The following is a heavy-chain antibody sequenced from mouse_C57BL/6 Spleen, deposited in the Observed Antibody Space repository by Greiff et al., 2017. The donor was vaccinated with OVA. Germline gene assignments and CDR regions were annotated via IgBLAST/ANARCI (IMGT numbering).Heavy chain of an antibody. D-gene: IGHD2-4*01. V-gene: IGHV10-1*01. CDR3: VSYDYDEAWFAY. Sequence: EVKLVESGGGLVQPKGSLKLSCAASGFSFNTYAMNWVRQAPGKGLEWVARIRSKSNNHATYYADSVKDRFTISRDDSESMLYLQMNNLKTEDTAMYYCVSYDYDEAWFAYWGQGTLVTVSA. CDR2: IRSKSNNHAT. J-gene: IGHJ3*01. CDR1: GFSFNTYA.